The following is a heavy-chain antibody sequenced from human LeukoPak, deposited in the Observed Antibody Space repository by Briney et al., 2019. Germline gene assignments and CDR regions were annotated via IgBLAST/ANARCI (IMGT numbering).Heavy chain of an antibody. J-gene: IGHJ4*02. Sequence: PGGSLRLSCAASGFIFNNSGMGWVRQAPGRGLEGVSAISASGLTAYYGDSVKGRFTISRDNAKNSLYLEMNSLRAEDTAVYYCAKNIRLGYYYGSGSYFDYWGQGTLVTVSS. CDR1: GFIFNNSG. CDR2: ISASGLTA. D-gene: IGHD3-10*01. V-gene: IGHV3-23*01. CDR3: AKNIRLGYYYGSGSYFDY.